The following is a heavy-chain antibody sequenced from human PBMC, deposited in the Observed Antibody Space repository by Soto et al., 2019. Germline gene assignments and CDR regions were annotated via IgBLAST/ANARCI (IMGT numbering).Heavy chain of an antibody. Sequence: SQTLSLTCTISGGCVSRGNHYWSWIRQPPGKGLEWIGYIYYSGSTKYNPSLKSRITINPDTSNNQLSLQLNSVTPDDTAVYYCARLIGNSWLDSWGQGILVTVSS. D-gene: IGHD2-8*01. J-gene: IGHJ5*01. CDR2: IYYSGST. CDR1: GGCVSRGNHY. CDR3: ARLIGNSWLDS. V-gene: IGHV4-61*01.